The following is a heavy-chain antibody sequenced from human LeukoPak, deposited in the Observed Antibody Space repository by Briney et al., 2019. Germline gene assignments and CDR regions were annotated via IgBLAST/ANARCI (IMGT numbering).Heavy chain of an antibody. CDR1: GGSISSGSYY. CDR2: IYTSGST. J-gene: IGHJ5*02. Sequence: PSETLSLTCTVSGGSISSGSYYWSWIRQPAGKGLEWIGRIYTSGSTNYNPSLKSRVTIPVDTSKNQFSLKLSFVTAADTAVYYCARGGDYYDSSGYYHWGQGTLVTVSS. V-gene: IGHV4-61*02. CDR3: ARGGDYYDSSGYYH. D-gene: IGHD3-22*01.